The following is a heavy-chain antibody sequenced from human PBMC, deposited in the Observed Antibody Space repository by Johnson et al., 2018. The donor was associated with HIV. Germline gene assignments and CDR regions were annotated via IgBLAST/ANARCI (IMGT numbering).Heavy chain of an antibody. CDR3: VRGIVVVVAAGRADAFDI. J-gene: IGHJ3*02. Sequence: VYLVESGGGVVRPGGSLRLSCAAAGFTFDDYGMSWVRQVPGKGLEWVSGINWNGGSKDYADSVKGRFTISRDNAKNSLYLQMNSLRAEDTALYYCVRGIVVVVAAGRADAFDIWGQGTMVTVSS. CDR1: GFTFDDYG. CDR2: INWNGGSK. V-gene: IGHV3-20*04. D-gene: IGHD2-15*01.